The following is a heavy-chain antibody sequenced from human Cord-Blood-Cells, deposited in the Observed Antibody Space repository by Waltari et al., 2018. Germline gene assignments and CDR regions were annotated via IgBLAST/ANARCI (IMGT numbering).Heavy chain of an antibody. CDR2: IYHSGST. Sequence: QVQLQESGPGLVKPSETLSLTCAVSGYSISSGYYWGWIRQPPGKGLEWIWSIYHSGSTYYDPYLKSRVTIAVDTSKNQCSLKLSSVTAADTAVYYCAREVRPEVTVDYWGQGTLVTVSS. CDR1: GYSISSGYY. J-gene: IGHJ4*02. V-gene: IGHV4-38-2*02. CDR3: AREVRPEVTVDY. D-gene: IGHD1-20*01.